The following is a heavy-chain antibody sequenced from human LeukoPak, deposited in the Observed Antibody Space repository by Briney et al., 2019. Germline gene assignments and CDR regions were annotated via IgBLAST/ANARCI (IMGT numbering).Heavy chain of an antibody. CDR1: GFTFDDYA. J-gene: IGHJ4*02. Sequence: PGRSLRLSCAASGFTFDDYAMHWVRQAPGKGLEWVSGISWNSGSIGYADSVKGRFTISRDNAKNSLYLQMNSLRAKDTALYYCTRVPGVAMGDFDYWGQGTLVTVSS. CDR3: TRVPGVAMGDFDY. CDR2: ISWNSGSI. D-gene: IGHD2-15*01. V-gene: IGHV3-9*01.